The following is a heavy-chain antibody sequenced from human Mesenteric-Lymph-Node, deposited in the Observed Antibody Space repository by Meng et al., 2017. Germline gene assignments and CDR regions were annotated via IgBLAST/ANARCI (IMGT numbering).Heavy chain of an antibody. D-gene: IGHD2-8*01. CDR3: ATKDDP. Sequence: EGPLVGAGGGLVQPGGSLRLSCTASGFSIANFWMHWVRQTPGKGLVWVAAVTKDGSDTYYADSVKGRFTISRDNSKNTLYLQMNSLRGEDTAVYYCATKDDPWGQGTLVTVSS. CDR2: VTKDGSDT. V-gene: IGHV3-74*01. J-gene: IGHJ5*02. CDR1: GFSIANFW.